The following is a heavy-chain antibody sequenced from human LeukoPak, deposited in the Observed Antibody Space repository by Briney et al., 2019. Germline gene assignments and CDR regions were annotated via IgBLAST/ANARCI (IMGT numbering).Heavy chain of an antibody. CDR3: ARVGVGATTRTYYFDY. J-gene: IGHJ4*02. V-gene: IGHV4-31*03. Sequence: SETLSLTCTVSGGSISSGGYYWSWIRQHPGKGLEWIGYIYYSGSTYYNPSLKSRVTISVDTSKNQFSLKLSSVTAADTAVYYCARVGVGATTRTYYFDYWGQGTLVTVSS. CDR1: GGSISSGGYY. CDR2: IYYSGST. D-gene: IGHD1-26*01.